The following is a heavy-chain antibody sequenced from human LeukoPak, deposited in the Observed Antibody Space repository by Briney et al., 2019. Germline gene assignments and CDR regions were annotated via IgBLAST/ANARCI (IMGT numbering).Heavy chain of an antibody. D-gene: IGHD1-26*01. CDR3: ARARYLTGSRDDAFDI. J-gene: IGHJ3*02. Sequence: ASVKVSCKNSGYNFPRNGFSWVRQAPGQGLEWMAWSSGYNGNTDYAQKLQGRVTMTTDTFTSTAYMELRSLRSDDTAVYYCARARYLTGSRDDAFDIWGQGTVVTVSA. V-gene: IGHV1-18*01. CDR2: SSGYNGNT. CDR1: GYNFPRNG.